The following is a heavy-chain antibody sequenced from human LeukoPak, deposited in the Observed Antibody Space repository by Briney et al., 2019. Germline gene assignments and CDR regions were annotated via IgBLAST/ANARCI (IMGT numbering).Heavy chain of an antibody. D-gene: IGHD3-22*01. J-gene: IGHJ3*02. Sequence: PSETLSLTCTVSGGSISSYYWSWIRQPAGKGLEWIGRIYTSGSTNYNPSLKSRVTISVDTSKNQFSLKPSSVTAADTAVYYCARGSSIHTYYYDSSGYYEDAFDIWGQGTMVTVSS. CDR1: GGSISSYY. V-gene: IGHV4-4*07. CDR3: ARGSSIHTYYYDSSGYYEDAFDI. CDR2: IYTSGST.